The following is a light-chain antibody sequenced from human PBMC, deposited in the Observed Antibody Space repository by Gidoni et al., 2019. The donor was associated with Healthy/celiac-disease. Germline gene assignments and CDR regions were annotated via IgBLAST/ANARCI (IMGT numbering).Light chain of an antibody. CDR1: QSISSW. CDR2: DAS. V-gene: IGKV1-5*01. CDR3: QQYNSYSTWT. Sequence: DIQMTQSPSTLSACVGDRVTITCRARQSISSWLAWYQQKPGKAPKLLIYDASSLESGVPSRFSGSGSGTEFTLTISSLQPDDFATYYCQQYNSYSTWTFGQGTKVEIK. J-gene: IGKJ1*01.